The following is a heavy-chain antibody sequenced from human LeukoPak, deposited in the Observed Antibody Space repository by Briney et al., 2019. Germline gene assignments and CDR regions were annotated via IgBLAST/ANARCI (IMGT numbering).Heavy chain of an antibody. D-gene: IGHD4-17*01. V-gene: IGHV4-61*01. J-gene: IGHJ5*02. CDR3: ARDTRVSHWFDP. Sequence: PSETLSLTCTVSGGSVDSGSYYWSWVRQPPGKGLEWIGYIYYSGKTDYNPSVKSRVTISIDTSKNQFSLKLSPVTAADTAVYYCARDTRVSHWFDPWGQGTLVTVSS. CDR2: IYYSGKT. CDR1: GGSVDSGSYY.